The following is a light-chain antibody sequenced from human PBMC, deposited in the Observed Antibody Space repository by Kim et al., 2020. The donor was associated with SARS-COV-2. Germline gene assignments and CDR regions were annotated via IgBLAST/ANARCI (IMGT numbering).Light chain of an antibody. Sequence: DIQMTQSPSTLSASVGVRVTITCRASQSISSWLAWYQQKPGKAPKLLIYDASSLESGVTSRFSGSGSWTEFTLTFSSLQPDDFATYYCQLYNSYLYTFGQGTKLGI. V-gene: IGKV1-5*01. CDR3: QLYNSYLYT. J-gene: IGKJ2*01. CDR1: QSISSW. CDR2: DAS.